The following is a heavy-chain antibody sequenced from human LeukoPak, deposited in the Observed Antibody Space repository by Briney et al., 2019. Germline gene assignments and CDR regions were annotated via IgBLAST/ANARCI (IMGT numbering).Heavy chain of an antibody. V-gene: IGHV1-2*02. CDR1: GFTFTGYY. J-gene: IGHJ4*02. Sequence: ASVKVSCKASGFTFTGYYFHWVRQAPGQGLEWMGWINPNSGGTNYAQKFQGRVTMTRDTSISTAYMERSRLRSDDTAVYYCARDQGSSGWHYDYWGQGTLVTVSS. CDR3: ARDQGSSGWHYDY. D-gene: IGHD6-19*01. CDR2: INPNSGGT.